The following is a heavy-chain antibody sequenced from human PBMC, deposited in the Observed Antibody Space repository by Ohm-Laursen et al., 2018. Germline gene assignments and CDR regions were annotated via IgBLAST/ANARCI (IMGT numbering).Heavy chain of an antibody. J-gene: IGHJ4*02. CDR2: IIPIFGTP. D-gene: IGHD2-15*01. CDR1: GDIFSSYA. V-gene: IGHV1-69*05. CDR3: VRGCLGGSCYTFDY. Sequence: SVKVSCKASGDIFSSYAIHWVRQAPGQGLEYLGGIIPIFGTPDYAQSFQGRVTITTDDPTSTAYMELSSLRSEDTAIYYCVRGCLGGSCYTFDYWGQGTLLTVSS.